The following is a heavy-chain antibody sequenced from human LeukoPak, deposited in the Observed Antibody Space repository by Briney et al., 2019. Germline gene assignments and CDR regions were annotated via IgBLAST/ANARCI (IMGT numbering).Heavy chain of an antibody. J-gene: IGHJ3*02. D-gene: IGHD6-13*01. Sequence: GGSLRLSCAASGFPFNSYGMSWVRQVPGKGLEWVSSITGRTITTYYADSVKGRFTISRDNSKNTLYLQMNSLRAEDTAVYYCAKEHGGSSWYEDAFDIWGQGTMVTVSS. CDR2: ITGRTITT. CDR1: GFPFNSYG. V-gene: IGHV3-23*01. CDR3: AKEHGGSSWYEDAFDI.